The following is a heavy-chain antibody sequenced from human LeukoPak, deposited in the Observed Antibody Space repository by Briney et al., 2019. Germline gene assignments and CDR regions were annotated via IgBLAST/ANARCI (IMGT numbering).Heavy chain of an antibody. D-gene: IGHD3-3*01. Sequence: SETLSLTCTVSGYSISSGYYWGWIRQPPGKGLEWIGEIIDTGSTKYNSSLKSRVTISVDTSKNQFSLSLDSVTAADTAVYYCARGLASGYPPIPFDYWGQGTLVTVSS. CDR1: GYSISSGYY. CDR3: ARGLASGYPPIPFDY. V-gene: IGHV4-38-2*02. CDR2: IIDTGST. J-gene: IGHJ4*02.